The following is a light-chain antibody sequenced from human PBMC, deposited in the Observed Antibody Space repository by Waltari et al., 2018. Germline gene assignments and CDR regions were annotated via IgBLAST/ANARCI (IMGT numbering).Light chain of an antibody. V-gene: IGKV3-20*01. J-gene: IGKJ4*01. Sequence: ELVLTQSPGTLSLSPGERATLSCRASQSVSSTYLAWYQQKPCQAPRLLIYGASSRATVIPDRFSGSGSGTDFTLTISRLEPEDFAVYYCQQYGSSPPLTFGGGTKVEIK. CDR3: QQYGSSPPLT. CDR2: GAS. CDR1: QSVSSTY.